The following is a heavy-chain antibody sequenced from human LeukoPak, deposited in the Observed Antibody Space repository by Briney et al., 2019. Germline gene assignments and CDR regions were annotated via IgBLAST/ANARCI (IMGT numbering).Heavy chain of an antibody. V-gene: IGHV3-23*01. D-gene: IGHD2-15*01. J-gene: IGHJ4*02. CDR1: GFTFSNYA. CDR2: ISGRGVST. Sequence: SGGTLRLSYAASGFTFSNYAMTWVRQAPGKGLEWISAISGRGVSTYYADSVKGHFTISRDNSKNMLYLQINSLRGEDTAIYYCAKALVVAVDASRAFDRWGQGTLVTVPS. CDR3: AKALVVAVDASRAFDR.